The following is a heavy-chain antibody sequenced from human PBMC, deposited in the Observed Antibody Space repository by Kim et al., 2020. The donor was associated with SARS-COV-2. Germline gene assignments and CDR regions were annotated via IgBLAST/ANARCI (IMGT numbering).Heavy chain of an antibody. D-gene: IGHD6-19*01. Sequence: GSLRLSCAASGFTFSSYGMHWVRQAPGKGLEWIGEINHSGGTNYNPSLKSRVTISVDTSKNQLSLKLSSVTAADTAVYYCARGTRQWLVRGPYYYYMDVWGKGTTVTVSS. CDR3: ARGTRQWLVRGPYYYYMDV. CDR2: INHSGGT. J-gene: IGHJ6*03. V-gene: IGHV4-34*01. CDR1: GFTFSSYG.